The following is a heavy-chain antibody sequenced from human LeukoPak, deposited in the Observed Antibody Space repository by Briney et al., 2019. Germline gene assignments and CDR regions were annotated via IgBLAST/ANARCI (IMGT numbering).Heavy chain of an antibody. CDR2: MSPNGGDT. J-gene: IGHJ4*02. CDR1: GYTFTNYD. V-gene: IGHV1-8*01. D-gene: IGHD3-10*01. CDR3: ARNYYGSGSFEN. Sequence: ASVTVSCKASGYTFTNYDINWVRQAPGRGLEWMGWMSPNGGDTGYAQNFQGRVTLTRDTSISTAYMELSSLKSEDTAVYYCARNYYGSGSFENWGQGTLVTVSS.